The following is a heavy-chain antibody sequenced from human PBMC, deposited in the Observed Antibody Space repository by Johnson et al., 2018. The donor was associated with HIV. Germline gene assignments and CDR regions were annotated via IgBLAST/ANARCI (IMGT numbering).Heavy chain of an antibody. CDR1: AFTFSSYA. Sequence: EVQLVESGGGLVQPGGSLRLSCAASAFTFSSYAMSWVRQAPGKGLEWVSIITGSGGSSYYADSVKGRFTISRDNSKNTLYLQMNSLRAEDTAVYYCAREPSIAAAGGDGAFDIWGQGTMVTVSS. CDR2: ITGSGGSS. J-gene: IGHJ3*02. CDR3: AREPSIAAAGGDGAFDI. D-gene: IGHD6-13*01. V-gene: IGHV3-23*04.